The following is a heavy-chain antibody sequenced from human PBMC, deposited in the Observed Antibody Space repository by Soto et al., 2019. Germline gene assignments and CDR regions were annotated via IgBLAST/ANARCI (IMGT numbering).Heavy chain of an antibody. D-gene: IGHD1-26*01. CDR3: VRDRGGSYWLDP. CDR1: GFIVSNSY. V-gene: IGHV3-53*01. Sequence: GGSLRLSCAASGFIVSNSYMSWVRQAPGKGLEWVSILYSGGTTYYADSVKGRFTFSRDNATNTVFLQMNNLRVEDTAVYYCVRDRGGSYWLDPWGQGTLVTVSS. CDR2: LYSGGTT. J-gene: IGHJ5*02.